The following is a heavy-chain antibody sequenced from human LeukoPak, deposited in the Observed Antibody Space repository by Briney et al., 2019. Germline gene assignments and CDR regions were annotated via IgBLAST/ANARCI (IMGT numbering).Heavy chain of an antibody. Sequence: QPGGSLRLSCAASGFTFSSYWMHWVRQAPGKGLVWVSRINSDGSSTSYADSVKGRFTISRANAKNTLYLQMNSLRAEDTAVYYCAGVYTDSGWFMRHFDYWGQGTLVTVSS. CDR2: INSDGSST. J-gene: IGHJ4*02. CDR3: AGVYTDSGWFMRHFDY. D-gene: IGHD6-19*01. V-gene: IGHV3-74*01. CDR1: GFTFSSYW.